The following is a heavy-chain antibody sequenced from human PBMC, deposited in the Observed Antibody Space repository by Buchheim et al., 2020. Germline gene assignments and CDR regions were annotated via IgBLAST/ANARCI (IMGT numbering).Heavy chain of an antibody. CDR1: GGSFSGYY. CDR2: INHSGST. CDR3: ARGRRYDFWSGYYPYYYYYGIDV. Sequence: QVQLQQWGAGLLKPSETLSLTCAVYGGSFSGYYWSWIRQPPGKGLEWIGEINHSGSTNYNPSLKSRVTISVDTSKNQFSLKLSSVTAAGTAVYYCARGRRYDFWSGYYPYYYYYGIDVWGQGTT. J-gene: IGHJ6*02. V-gene: IGHV4-34*01. D-gene: IGHD3-3*01.